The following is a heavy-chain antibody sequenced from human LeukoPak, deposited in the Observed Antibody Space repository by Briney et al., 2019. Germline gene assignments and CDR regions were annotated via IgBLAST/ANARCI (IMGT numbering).Heavy chain of an antibody. V-gene: IGHV4-59*11. CDR3: ASSDSSGYTFDY. CDR2: IYYSGST. CDR1: GGSISSHY. J-gene: IGHJ4*02. D-gene: IGHD3-22*01. Sequence: SETLSLTCTVSGGSISSHYWSWIRQPPGKGLEWIGYIYYSGSTNYNPSLKSRVTISVETSKNQFSLNLSSVTAADTAVYYCASSDSSGYTFDYWGQGTLVTVSS.